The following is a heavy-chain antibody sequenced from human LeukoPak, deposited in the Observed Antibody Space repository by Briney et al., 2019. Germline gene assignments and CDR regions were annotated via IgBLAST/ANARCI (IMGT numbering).Heavy chain of an antibody. CDR1: GFIFSSYA. D-gene: IGHD5-24*01. CDR2: ISYDGSNK. CDR3: ASARFGYNRGPFDY. V-gene: IGHV3-30-3*01. Sequence: GGSLRLSCAASGFIFSSYAMHWVRQAPGKGLEWVAFISYDGSNKHYAEPVQGRFTISRDNSKNTLYLQMNSLRPEDTAVYYCASARFGYNRGPFDYWGQGILVTVSS. J-gene: IGHJ4*02.